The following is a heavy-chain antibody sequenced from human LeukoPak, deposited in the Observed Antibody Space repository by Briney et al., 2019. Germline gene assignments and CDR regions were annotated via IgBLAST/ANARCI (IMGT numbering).Heavy chain of an antibody. D-gene: IGHD3-10*01. CDR3: ASTMVRGAIVYYFDY. CDR1: GYTFNSYA. Sequence: GSSVKVSCKASGYTFNSYAMHWVRQAPGQRLEWMGWINAGNGNTKYSQKFQGRVTITRYTSASTAYMELISLRSEDTAVYYCASTMVRGAIVYYFDYWGQRTLVTVSS. V-gene: IGHV1-3*01. J-gene: IGHJ4*02. CDR2: INAGNGNT.